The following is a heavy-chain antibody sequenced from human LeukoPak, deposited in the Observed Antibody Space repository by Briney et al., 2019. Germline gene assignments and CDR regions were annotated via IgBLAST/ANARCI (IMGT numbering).Heavy chain of an antibody. J-gene: IGHJ4*02. V-gene: IGHV4-34*01. Sequence: SETLSLTCAVYGGSFSGYYWSWIRQPPGKGLEWIGEINHSGSTTYNPSLKSRVTISVVTSKNQFSLKLSSVTAADTAVYCCARAGASTSRARFDYWGQGTLVTVSS. CDR3: ARAGASTSRARFDY. CDR1: GGSFSGYY. D-gene: IGHD1-26*01. CDR2: INHSGST.